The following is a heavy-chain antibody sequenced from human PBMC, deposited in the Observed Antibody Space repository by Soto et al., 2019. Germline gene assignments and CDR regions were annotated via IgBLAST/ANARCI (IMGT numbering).Heavy chain of an antibody. J-gene: IGHJ5*02. CDR1: GGSISSYY. CDR3: ARGGYYNWFDP. Sequence: SETMSLTCTVSGGSISSYYWSWIRQPPGKGLEWIGYIYYSGSTNYNPSLKSRVTISVDTSKNQFSLKLSSVTAADTAVYYCARGGYYNWFDPWGQGTLVTVS. D-gene: IGHD3-22*01. CDR2: IYYSGST. V-gene: IGHV4-59*08.